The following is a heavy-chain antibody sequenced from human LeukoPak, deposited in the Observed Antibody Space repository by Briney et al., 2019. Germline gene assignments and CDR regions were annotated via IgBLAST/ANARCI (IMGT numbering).Heavy chain of an antibody. Sequence: GGSLRLSCAASGFTFGSHGMHWVRQAPGKGLEWVAVISYDGSNKYYADSVKGRFTISRDNSKNTLYLQMNSLRAEDTAVYYCARDVTMVRGVIGDYWGQGTLVTVSS. CDR2: ISYDGSNK. CDR3: ARDVTMVRGVIGDY. D-gene: IGHD3-10*01. J-gene: IGHJ4*02. CDR1: GFTFGSHG. V-gene: IGHV3-30*19.